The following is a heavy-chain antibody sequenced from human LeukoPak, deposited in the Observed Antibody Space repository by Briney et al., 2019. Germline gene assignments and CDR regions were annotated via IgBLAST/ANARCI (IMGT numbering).Heavy chain of an antibody. J-gene: IGHJ6*02. CDR2: ISYDGSNK. CDR1: KFTFSSCA. CDR3: ARDKVVVVVAATYGMDV. Sequence: GGSLRLSCAASKFTFSSCAMHWVRQAPGKGLEWVAVISYDGSNKYYADSVKGRFTISRDNSKNTLYLQMNSLRAEDTAVYYCARDKVVVVVAATYGMDVWGQGTTVTVSS. V-gene: IGHV3-30-3*01. D-gene: IGHD2-15*01.